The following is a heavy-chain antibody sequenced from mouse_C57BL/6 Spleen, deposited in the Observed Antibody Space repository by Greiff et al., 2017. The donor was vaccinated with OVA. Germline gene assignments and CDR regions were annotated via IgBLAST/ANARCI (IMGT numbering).Heavy chain of an antibody. J-gene: IGHJ2*01. Sequence: EVQLVESGPGLVKPSQSLSLTCSVTGYSITSGYYWNWIRQFPGNKLEWMGYISYDGSNNYNPSLKNRSSITRDTSKNQFFLKLNSVTTEDTATYYCARGGDGSRRGYFDYWGQGTTLTVSS. CDR2: ISYDGSN. CDR3: ARGGDGSRRGYFDY. V-gene: IGHV3-6*01. CDR1: GYSITSGYY. D-gene: IGHD1-1*01.